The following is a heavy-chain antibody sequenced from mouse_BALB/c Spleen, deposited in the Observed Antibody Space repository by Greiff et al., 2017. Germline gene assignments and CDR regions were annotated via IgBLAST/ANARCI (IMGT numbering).Heavy chain of an antibody. CDR3: AREGTITTVVADWYFDV. Sequence: EVKLMESGGGLVKPGGSLKLSCAASGFTFSSYAMSWVRQSPEKRLEWVAEISSGGSYTYYPDTVTGRFTISRDNAKNTLYLEMSSLRSEDTAMYYCAREGTITTVVADWYFDVWGAGTTVTVSS. CDR2: ISSGGSYT. CDR1: GFTFSSYA. J-gene: IGHJ1*01. D-gene: IGHD1-1*01. V-gene: IGHV5-9-4*01.